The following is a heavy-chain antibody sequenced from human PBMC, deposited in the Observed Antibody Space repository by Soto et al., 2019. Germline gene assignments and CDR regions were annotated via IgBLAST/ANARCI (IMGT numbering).Heavy chain of an antibody. CDR2: ISNDGSNK. D-gene: IGHD2-21*02. CDR3: AANPQEPYCGGDYYIDY. Sequence: QVQLVESGGGVVQPGRSLRLSCAAYGFIFSSYGMHWVRQTPGKGLEWVAFISNDGSNKYYADSVEGRFTISRDNSKNTLYLQMNSLRAEDTAVYSCAANPQEPYCGGDYYIDYWGQGTLVNVSS. J-gene: IGHJ4*02. V-gene: IGHV3-30*03. CDR1: GFIFSSYG.